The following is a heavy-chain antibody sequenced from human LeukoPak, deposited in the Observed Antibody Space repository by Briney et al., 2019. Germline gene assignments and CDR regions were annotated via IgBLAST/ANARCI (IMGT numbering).Heavy chain of an antibody. CDR3: ARAISSSWYRYYYYMDV. J-gene: IGHJ6*03. CDR1: GYTFTSYD. D-gene: IGHD6-13*01. CDR2: MNPNSDNT. V-gene: IGHV1-8*01. Sequence: ASVKVSCKASGYTFTSYDINWVRQATGQGLEWMGWMNPNSDNTGYAQKFQGRVTMTRNTSISTAYMELSSLRSEDTAVYYCARAISSSWYRYYYYMDVWGKGTTVTVSS.